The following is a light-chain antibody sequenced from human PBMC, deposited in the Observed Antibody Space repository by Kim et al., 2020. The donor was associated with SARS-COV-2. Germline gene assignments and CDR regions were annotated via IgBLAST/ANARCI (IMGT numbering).Light chain of an antibody. CDR3: QQYHRSPLT. CDR2: GAS. J-gene: IGKJ4*01. V-gene: IGKV3-20*01. Sequence: EIVLTQSPGTLSLSPGERATLSCRASQSVSSLYLAWYQQRPGQAPRLLIYGASSRATGIPDRFSGSASGTDFTLTISRLEPEDFAVYYCQQYHRSPLTFGGGTKVDIK. CDR1: QSVSSLY.